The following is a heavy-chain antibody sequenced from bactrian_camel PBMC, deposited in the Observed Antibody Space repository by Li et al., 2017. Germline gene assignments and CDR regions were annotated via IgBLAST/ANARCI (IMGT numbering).Heavy chain of an antibody. CDR1: GVPNSGIC. Sequence: HVQLVESGGGSVEAGGSLTLSCVASGVPNSGICMAWVRRAAGKGRETVAEVLSDGMKEYSETVKGRFTISRDNAKDTLYLQMNSLKPEDAAMYYCAAAEPCALIWPTAVGSVGDWGRGTQVTVS. CDR3: AAAEPCALIWPTAVGSVGD. V-gene: IGHV3S6*01. CDR2: VLSDGMKE. J-gene: IGHJ4*01. D-gene: IGHD2*01.